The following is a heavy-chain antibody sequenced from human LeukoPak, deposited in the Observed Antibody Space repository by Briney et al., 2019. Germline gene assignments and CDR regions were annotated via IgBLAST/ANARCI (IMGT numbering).Heavy chain of an antibody. CDR3: ATPKGYGGNSGAFDI. J-gene: IGHJ3*02. V-gene: IGHV4-31*03. Sequence: SHTLSLPRTVSGGSISRGGYYWSWIRQHPGKGLEWVEYIYYSGSTYYNPSLKSRVTISVDTSKNQFSLKLSSVTAADTAVYYCATPKGYGGNSGAFDIWGRGTMVTVSS. CDR1: GGSISRGGYY. D-gene: IGHD4-23*01. CDR2: IYYSGST.